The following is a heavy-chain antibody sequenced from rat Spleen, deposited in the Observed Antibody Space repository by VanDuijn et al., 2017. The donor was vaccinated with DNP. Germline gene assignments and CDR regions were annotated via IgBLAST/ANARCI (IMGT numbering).Heavy chain of an antibody. CDR1: GFSLTNYG. CDR3: TREEPRVLYYFSSLFDY. CDR2: ISSGGSS. V-gene: IGHV2S12*01. J-gene: IGHJ2*01. Sequence: QVQLRESGPGLVQPSQTLSLTCTVSGFSLTNYGVTWVRQPPGKGLEWIAAISSGGSSYFNSVLKSRLSIRRDTSKSQVFLERNSLQTEDTAIYFCTREEPRVLYYFSSLFDYWGQGVMVTVSS. D-gene: IGHD1-2*01.